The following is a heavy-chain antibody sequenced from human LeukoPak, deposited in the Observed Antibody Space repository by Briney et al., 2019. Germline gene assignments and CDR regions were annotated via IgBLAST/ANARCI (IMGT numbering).Heavy chain of an antibody. CDR3: ARGQGGYSYGYYFDY. CDR2: FYYSGST. D-gene: IGHD5-18*01. CDR1: GGSISSYY. Sequence: SETLSLTCAVSGGSISSYYWSWIRQPPGKGLEWIGFFYYSGSTNYNPSLKSRVTISVDTSKNHFSLKLSSVTAADTAVYYCARGQGGYSYGYYFDYWGQGTLVTVSS. V-gene: IGHV4-59*01. J-gene: IGHJ4*02.